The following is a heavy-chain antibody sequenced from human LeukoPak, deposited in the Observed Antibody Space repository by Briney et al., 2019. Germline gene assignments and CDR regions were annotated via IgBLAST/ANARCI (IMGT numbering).Heavy chain of an antibody. Sequence: ASVKVSCKTSGYTFTGYYMHWVRQAPGQGLEWMGWINPNNGGTNYAQKFQGRVTMTRDTSISTAYMELTRLRSDDTAVYYCAREMVFNGSLHFDYWGQGTLVTVSS. D-gene: IGHD1-26*01. CDR2: INPNNGGT. V-gene: IGHV1-2*02. CDR3: AREMVFNGSLHFDY. CDR1: GYTFTGYY. J-gene: IGHJ4*02.